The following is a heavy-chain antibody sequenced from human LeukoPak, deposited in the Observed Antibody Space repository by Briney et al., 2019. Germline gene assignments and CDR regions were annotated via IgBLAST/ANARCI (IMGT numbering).Heavy chain of an antibody. Sequence: SETLSLTCTVSGYSISSGYYWGWIPQPPGKGLEWIGNIFYSGSTYYSPSLRSRVTISLDTSRNQFSLKLNSVTAADTAVYYCAKSNGYGLIDIWGQGTMVTVSS. CDR3: AKSNGYGLIDI. D-gene: IGHD3-10*01. CDR1: GYSISSGYY. V-gene: IGHV4-38-2*02. CDR2: IFYSGST. J-gene: IGHJ3*02.